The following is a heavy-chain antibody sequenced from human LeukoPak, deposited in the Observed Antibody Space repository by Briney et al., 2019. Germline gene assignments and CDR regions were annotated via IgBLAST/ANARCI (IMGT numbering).Heavy chain of an antibody. CDR2: INHSGST. Sequence: PGGSLRLSCAASGFTFSSCAMSWVRQPPGKGLEWIGEINHSGSTNYNPSLKSRVTISVDTSKNQFSLKLSSVTAADTAVYYCARAGVLASVDTAMAREMEIDYWGQGTLVTVSS. CDR3: ARAGVLASVDTAMAREMEIDY. J-gene: IGHJ4*02. CDR1: GFTFSSCA. V-gene: IGHV4-34*01. D-gene: IGHD5-18*01.